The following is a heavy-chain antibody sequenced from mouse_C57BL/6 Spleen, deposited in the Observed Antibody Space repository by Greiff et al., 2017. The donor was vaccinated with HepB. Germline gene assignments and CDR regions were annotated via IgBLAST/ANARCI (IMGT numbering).Heavy chain of an antibody. Sequence: VKLQQSGAELVRPGTSVKVSCKASGYAFTNYLIEWVKQRPGQGLEWIGVINPGSGGTNYNEKFKGKATLTADKSSSTAYMQLSSLTSEDSAVYFYARGGPGDYWGQGTTLTVSS. CDR2: INPGSGGT. CDR1: GYAFTNYL. V-gene: IGHV1-54*01. CDR3: ARGGPGDY. J-gene: IGHJ2*01.